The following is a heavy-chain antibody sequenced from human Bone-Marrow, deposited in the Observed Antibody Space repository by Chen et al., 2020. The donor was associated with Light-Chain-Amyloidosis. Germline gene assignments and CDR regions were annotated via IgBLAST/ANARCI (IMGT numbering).Heavy chain of an antibody. J-gene: IGHJ6*02. CDR2: INSYGGSI. CDR3: ARSGNYGRYYYFGMDV. CDR1: GFTFSDYW. Sequence: EVQLVESGGGSVQPGGSLRLSCAASGFTFSDYWMHWVRQAPGKGLVWVARINSYGGSITYSDSVKGRFTISRDNAKNTVYLQMNSLRAEDTAVYYCARSGNYGRYYYFGMDVWGQGTTVTVSS. V-gene: IGHV3-74*01. D-gene: IGHD3-10*01.